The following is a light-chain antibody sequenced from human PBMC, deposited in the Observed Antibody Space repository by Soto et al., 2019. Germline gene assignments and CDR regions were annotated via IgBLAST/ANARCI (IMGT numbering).Light chain of an antibody. CDR3: QQRSIWHLT. Sequence: EILLTQYPATLSLSPGERATLSCRASENLRTFLAWYQQKPGQAPRLLIYDASNRATGIPDRFSGSGSGTDFTLTISNLEPEDSAVYYCQQRSIWHLTFSGGTKVDIK. CDR2: DAS. J-gene: IGKJ4*01. V-gene: IGKV3D-11*02. CDR1: ENLRTF.